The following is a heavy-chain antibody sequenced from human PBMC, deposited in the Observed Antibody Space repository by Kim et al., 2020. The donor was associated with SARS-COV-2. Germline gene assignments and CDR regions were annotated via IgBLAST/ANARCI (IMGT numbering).Heavy chain of an antibody. V-gene: IGHV3-48*03. J-gene: IGHJ4*02. CDR1: GFSFSSYE. Sequence: GGSLRLSCAASGFSFSSYEMNWVRQAPGKGLEWVSFISSTGYSINYADSVKGRFTISRDNAKNLLFLQMNSLRAEDTAVSYCARGRIRGDFWGQGTQVTVSS. CDR3: ARGRIRGDF. CDR2: ISSTGYSI. D-gene: IGHD3-10*01.